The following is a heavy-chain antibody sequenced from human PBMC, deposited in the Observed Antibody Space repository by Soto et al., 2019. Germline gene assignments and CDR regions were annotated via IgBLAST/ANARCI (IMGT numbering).Heavy chain of an antibody. J-gene: IGHJ4*02. CDR1: GYTFTSYG. Sequence: QVQLVQSGAEVKKPGASVKVSCKASGYTFTSYGISWVRQAPGQGLEWMGWISAYNGNTNDAQKLQGRVTMTTDTSTSTADMELRSLGCDETAVYYCASGGKGYSGGWFDYWGQGTLVTVSS. V-gene: IGHV1-18*01. CDR3: ASGGKGYSGGWFDY. CDR2: ISAYNGNT. D-gene: IGHD6-19*01.